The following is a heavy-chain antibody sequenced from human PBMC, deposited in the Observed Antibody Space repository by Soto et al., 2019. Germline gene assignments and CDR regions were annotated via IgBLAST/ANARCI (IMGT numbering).Heavy chain of an antibody. CDR3: ARGQGGYSYPNWFDP. Sequence: PSETLSLTCAVSGGSISSGGYSWSWIRQPPGKGLEWIGYIYHSVSTYYNPSLKSRVTISVDTSKNQFSLKLSSVTAADTAVYYCARGQGGYSYPNWFDPWGQGTLVTVSS. CDR1: GGSISSGGYS. D-gene: IGHD5-18*01. V-gene: IGHV4-30-2*01. J-gene: IGHJ5*02. CDR2: IYHSVST.